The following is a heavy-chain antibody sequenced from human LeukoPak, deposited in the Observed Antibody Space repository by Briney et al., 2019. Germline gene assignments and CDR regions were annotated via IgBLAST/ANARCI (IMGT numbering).Heavy chain of an antibody. CDR3: ARLNWNYAAFDL. Sequence: GGALRLSCAASGFTFSSYWMSWVRQAPGRGLEGVANIKQDGSEKYYVDSVKGRFTIYRDNAKNSLYLQMNSLRAEDTAVYYCARLNWNYAAFDLWGQGTMVAVSS. J-gene: IGHJ3*01. CDR1: GFTFSSYW. D-gene: IGHD1-7*01. CDR2: IKQDGSEK. V-gene: IGHV3-7*01.